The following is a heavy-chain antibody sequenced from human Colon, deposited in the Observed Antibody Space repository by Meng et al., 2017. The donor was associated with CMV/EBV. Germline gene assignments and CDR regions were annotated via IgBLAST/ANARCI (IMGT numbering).Heavy chain of an antibody. CDR2: IVHSGAN. CDR1: GGSVIGTNW. CDR3: GDPPADY. V-gene: IGHV4-4*01. J-gene: IGHJ4*02. Sequence: TRYLTGVVSGGSVIGTNWGDWVRQYTGGGMEWIGEIVHSGANNYNPSLKSRVTISIDNSKNQFSLKLTSVTAADTAVYFCGDPPADYWGQGVLVTVSS.